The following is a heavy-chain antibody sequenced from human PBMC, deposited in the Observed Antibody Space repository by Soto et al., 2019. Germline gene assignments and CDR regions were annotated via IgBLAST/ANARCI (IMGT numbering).Heavy chain of an antibody. J-gene: IGHJ4*02. D-gene: IGHD1-1*01. CDR1: GGSISIGDYY. CDR3: AGARNWNNFDY. Sequence: SETLSLTCTVSGGSISIGDYYWSWIRQPPGKGLEWIGYIYYSGSTSYNPSLKSRITISVDTSKNQFSLKLSSVTAADTAVYYCAGARNWNNFDYWGRGTLVTVSS. CDR2: IYYSGST. V-gene: IGHV4-30-4*01.